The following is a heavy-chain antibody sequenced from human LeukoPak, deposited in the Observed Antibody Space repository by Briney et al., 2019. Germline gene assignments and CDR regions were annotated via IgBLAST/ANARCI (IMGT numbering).Heavy chain of an antibody. CDR1: GFTFSSYA. D-gene: IGHD3-3*01. CDR2: INSDGSST. J-gene: IGHJ4*02. V-gene: IGHV3-74*01. Sequence: GGSLRLSRAASGFTFSSYAMSWVRQAPGKGLVWVSRINSDGSSTSYADSVKGRFTISRDNAKNTLYLQMNSLRAADTAVYYCARRTGLRFLEWSFDYWGQGTLVTVSS. CDR3: ARRTGLRFLEWSFDY.